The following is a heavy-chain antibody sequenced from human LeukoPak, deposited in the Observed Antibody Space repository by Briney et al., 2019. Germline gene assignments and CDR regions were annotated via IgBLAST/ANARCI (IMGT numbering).Heavy chain of an antibody. V-gene: IGHV3-74*01. Sequence: PGGSLRLSCAASGFTFSSYWMSWVRQAPGKGLVWVSHINSDGRIINYADSVKGRFTISRDNAKNTLYLQMNSLRVEDTAVYYCARGRGWYFDLWGRGTLVTVSS. CDR3: ARGRGWYFDL. CDR1: GFTFSSYW. J-gene: IGHJ2*01. CDR2: INSDGRII. D-gene: IGHD3-10*01.